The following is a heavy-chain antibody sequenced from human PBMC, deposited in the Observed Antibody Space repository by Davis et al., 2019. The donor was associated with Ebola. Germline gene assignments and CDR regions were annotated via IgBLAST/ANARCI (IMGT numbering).Heavy chain of an antibody. CDR3: ARDPLPRDVRDYYYYGMDV. V-gene: IGHV4-59*12. Sequence: PSETLSLTCTVSGGSISSYYWSWIRQPPGKGLEWIGYIYYSGSTNYNPSLKSRVTISVDTSKNQFSLKLSSVTAADTAVYYCARDPLPRDVRDYYYYGMDVWGQGTTVTVSS. CDR2: IYYSGST. CDR1: GGSISSYY. J-gene: IGHJ6*02.